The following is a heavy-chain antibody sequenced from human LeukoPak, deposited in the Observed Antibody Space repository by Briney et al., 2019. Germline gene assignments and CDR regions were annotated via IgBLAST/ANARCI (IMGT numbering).Heavy chain of an antibody. D-gene: IGHD3-10*01. CDR3: AKVPQPILLRFGESLAY. J-gene: IGHJ4*02. CDR2: ISGSGGST. Sequence: GGSLRLSCAASGFTFSSYAMSWVRQAPGKGLEWVPAISGSGGSTYYADSVKGRFTISRDNSKNTLYLQMNSLRAEDTAVYYCAKVPQPILLRFGESLAYWGQGTLVTVSS. V-gene: IGHV3-23*01. CDR1: GFTFSSYA.